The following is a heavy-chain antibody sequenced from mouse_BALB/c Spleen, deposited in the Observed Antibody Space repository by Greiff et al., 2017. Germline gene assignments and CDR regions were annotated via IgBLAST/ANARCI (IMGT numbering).Heavy chain of an antibody. CDR3: ARVNSLLRLRAMDY. D-gene: IGHD1-2*01. CDR2: ISNLAYSI. CDR1: GFTFSDYG. J-gene: IGHJ4*01. Sequence: EVQLVESGGGLVQPGGSRKLSCAASGFTFSDYGMAWVRQAPGKGPEWVAFISNLAYSIYYADTVTGRFTISRENAKNTLYLEMSSLRSEDTAMYYCARVNSLLRLRAMDYWGQGTSVTVSS. V-gene: IGHV5-15*02.